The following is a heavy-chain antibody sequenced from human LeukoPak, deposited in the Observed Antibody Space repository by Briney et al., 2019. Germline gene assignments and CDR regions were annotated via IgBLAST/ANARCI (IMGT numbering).Heavy chain of an antibody. D-gene: IGHD2-15*01. CDR1: GGTFSSYA. V-gene: IGHV1-69*04. Sequence: SSVKVSCKASGGTFSSYAISWVRQAPGQGLEWMGRIIPILGIANYAQKFQGRVTITADKSTSTAYMELSSLRSEDTAVYYCARGVGYCSGGSCYKVRGAFDIWGQGTMVTVSS. CDR3: ARGVGYCSGGSCYKVRGAFDI. CDR2: IIPILGIA. J-gene: IGHJ3*02.